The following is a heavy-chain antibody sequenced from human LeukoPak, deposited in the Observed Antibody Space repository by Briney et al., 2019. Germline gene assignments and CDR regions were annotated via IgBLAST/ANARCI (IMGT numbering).Heavy chain of an antibody. CDR3: ARDSGEDYYGSGSRFDY. V-gene: IGHV1-46*01. CDR2: INPSGGST. J-gene: IGHJ4*02. CDR1: GYTFTSYY. D-gene: IGHD3-10*01. Sequence: ASVKVSCKASGYTFTSYYMHWVRQAPGQGLEWMGIINPSGGSTSYAQKFQGRVTMTRDTSTSTVYMELSSLRSEDTAVYYCARDSGEDYYGSGSRFDYWGQGTLVTVSS.